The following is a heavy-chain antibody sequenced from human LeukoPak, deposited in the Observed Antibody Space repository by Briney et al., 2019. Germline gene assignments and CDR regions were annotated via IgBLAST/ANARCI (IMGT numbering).Heavy chain of an antibody. Sequence: GGSLRLSCAASGFTFSDYGMNWVRQAPGKGLEWVSYISSASGTIYYADSVKGRFTISRDNAKNSLYLQMNSLRDEDTAVYYCAVGLGYSSGWSADYRGQGTLVTVSS. CDR2: ISSASGTI. D-gene: IGHD6-19*01. J-gene: IGHJ4*02. V-gene: IGHV3-48*02. CDR1: GFTFSDYG. CDR3: AVGLGYSSGWSADY.